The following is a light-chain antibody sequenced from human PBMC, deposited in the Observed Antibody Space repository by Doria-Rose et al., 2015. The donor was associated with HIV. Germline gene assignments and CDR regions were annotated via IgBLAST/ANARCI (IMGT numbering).Light chain of an antibody. Sequence: LTQFPGTLSLSPVERATLSCRASHRFSSTYLDWYQQKPGQAPSLLIYDGSTRATGIPDRFSASGSGTDFTLTINRLEPEDFALYYCHQYGTSWTFGQGTKVEI. CDR3: HQYGTSWT. CDR1: HRFSSTY. J-gene: IGKJ1*01. CDR2: DGS. V-gene: IGKV3-20*01.